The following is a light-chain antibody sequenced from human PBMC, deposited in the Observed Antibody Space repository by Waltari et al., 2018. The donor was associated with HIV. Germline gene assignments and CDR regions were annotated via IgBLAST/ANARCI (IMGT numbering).Light chain of an antibody. Sequence: DIQMTQSPSSLSASVGDRVIITCRASQDLGNFVAWYQQKAGRAPTLLLFAASKLQSGVPSRFSGRASGSDYTLTISSLQPEDTASYYCQQYYHRPPLTFGGGTQVEI. J-gene: IGKJ4*01. CDR1: QDLGNF. CDR3: QQYYHRPPLT. V-gene: IGKV1-NL1*01. CDR2: AAS.